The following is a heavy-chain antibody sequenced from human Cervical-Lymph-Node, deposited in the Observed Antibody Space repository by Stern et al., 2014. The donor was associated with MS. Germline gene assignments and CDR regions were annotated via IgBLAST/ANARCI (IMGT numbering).Heavy chain of an antibody. V-gene: IGHV3-74*02. Sequence: EVQLVESGGGLVQPGGSLRLSCAASGFTFSSYWMHWVRQAPGKGLGWVSCINTDGRSPTYADSVKGRFTISRDNAKNTLYLRMNSLRVEDTAVYYCARGTVAAAGTDYWGQGTLVTVSS. CDR1: GFTFSSYW. CDR2: INTDGRSP. J-gene: IGHJ4*02. CDR3: ARGTVAAAGTDY. D-gene: IGHD6-13*01.